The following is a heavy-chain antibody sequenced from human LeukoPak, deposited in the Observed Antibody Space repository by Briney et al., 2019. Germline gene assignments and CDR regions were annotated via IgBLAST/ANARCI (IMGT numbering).Heavy chain of an antibody. CDR3: ARGSSYAPGDS. Sequence: GGSLRLSCEASGFIVTDNYMSWVRQAAGRRLEWVSVIYRGGSTYYADSVKGRFTISRDNSKNTLYLQMHSLRAEDTAVYFCARGSSYAPGDSWGQGTLVTVFS. CDR1: GFIVTDNY. J-gene: IGHJ4*02. V-gene: IGHV3-66*01. CDR2: IYRGGST. D-gene: IGHD2-2*01.